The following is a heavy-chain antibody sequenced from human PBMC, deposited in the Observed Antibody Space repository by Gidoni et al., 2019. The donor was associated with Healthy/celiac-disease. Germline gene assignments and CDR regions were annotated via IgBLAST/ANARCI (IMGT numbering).Heavy chain of an antibody. Sequence: EVQLVESGGGLVQPGGSLRLSCAASGFTFSSYSMNWVRQAPGKGLEWVSYISSSSSTIYYADSVKGRFTISRDNAKNSLYLQMNSLRDEDTAVYYCARDSGSYGGYYWYFDLWGRGTLVTVSS. CDR3: ARDSGSYGGYYWYFDL. J-gene: IGHJ2*01. CDR2: ISSSSSTI. D-gene: IGHD1-26*01. V-gene: IGHV3-48*02. CDR1: GFTFSSYS.